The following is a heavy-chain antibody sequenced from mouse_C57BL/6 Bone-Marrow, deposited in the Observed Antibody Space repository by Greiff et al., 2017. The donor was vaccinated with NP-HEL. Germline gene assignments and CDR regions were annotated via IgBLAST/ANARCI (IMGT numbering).Heavy chain of an antibody. CDR2: IYPGDGDT. CDR1: GYAFSSSW. J-gene: IGHJ3*01. V-gene: IGHV1-82*01. Sequence: VQLQQSGPELVKPGASVKISCKASGYAFSSSWMNWVKQRPGKGLEWIGRIYPGDGDTNYNGKFKGKATLTADKSSRTAYMQLSSLTSEDSAVYFCARVNWDPFAYWGQGTLVTVSA. CDR3: ARVNWDPFAY. D-gene: IGHD4-1*01.